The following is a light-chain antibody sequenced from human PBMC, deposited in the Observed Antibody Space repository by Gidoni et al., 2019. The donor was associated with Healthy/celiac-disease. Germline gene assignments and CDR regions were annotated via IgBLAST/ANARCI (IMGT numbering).Light chain of an antibody. V-gene: IGLV2-14*01. Sequence: QSALTQPASVSGAPGQSIIISCTGTSSDVGGYNYVPWYQQHPGKAPRLMIYDVNNRPSGVSNRFSGSKSGNTASLTISGLQAEDEADYYCSSYTSSSTLVVFGGGTKLTVL. CDR1: SSDVGGYNY. J-gene: IGLJ2*01. CDR2: DVN. CDR3: SSYTSSSTLVV.